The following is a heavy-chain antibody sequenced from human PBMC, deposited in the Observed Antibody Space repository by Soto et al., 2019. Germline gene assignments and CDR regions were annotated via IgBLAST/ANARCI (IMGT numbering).Heavy chain of an antibody. Sequence: PWGSLRLSCAASGFTFSSYSMNWVRQAPGKGLEWVSSISSSSSYIYYADSVKGRFTISRDNAKNSLYLQMNSLRAEDTAVYYCARAFSSGWFFWYFQHWGQGTLVTVSS. CDR2: ISSSSSYI. D-gene: IGHD6-19*01. CDR1: GFTFSSYS. CDR3: ARAFSSGWFFWYFQH. V-gene: IGHV3-21*01. J-gene: IGHJ1*01.